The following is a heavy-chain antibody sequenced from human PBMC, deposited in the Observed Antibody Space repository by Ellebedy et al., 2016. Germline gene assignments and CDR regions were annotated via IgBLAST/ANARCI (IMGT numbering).Heavy chain of an antibody. Sequence: GGSLRLSCAASGFTFSNYAMGWVRQAPGKGLEWVSSISGNAGSAYYAASVKGRFTISRDNSKNTLYLQMNSLRAEDTAVYYCARELAGYFDYWGQGTLVTVSS. J-gene: IGHJ4*02. CDR3: ARELAGYFDY. CDR1: GFTFSNYA. V-gene: IGHV3-23*01. CDR2: ISGNAGSA. D-gene: IGHD6-19*01.